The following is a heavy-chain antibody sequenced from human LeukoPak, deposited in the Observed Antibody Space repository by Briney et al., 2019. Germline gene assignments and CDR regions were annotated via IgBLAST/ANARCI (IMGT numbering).Heavy chain of an antibody. CDR3: ARGSGDCSGYYYMDV. V-gene: IGHV1-69*05. D-gene: IGHD3-22*01. CDR2: IIPIFGTA. CDR1: GGTFSSYA. Sequence: GASVKVSCKASGGTFSSYAISWVRQAPGQGLEWMGGIIPIFGTANYAQKFQGRVTITTDESTSTAYMELSSLRSEDTAVYYCARGSGDCSGYYYMDVWGKGTTVTVSS. J-gene: IGHJ6*03.